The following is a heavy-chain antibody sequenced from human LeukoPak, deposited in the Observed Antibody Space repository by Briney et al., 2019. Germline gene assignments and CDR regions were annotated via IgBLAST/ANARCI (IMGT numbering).Heavy chain of an antibody. V-gene: IGHV1-69*06. CDR3: ARDLSVRRTVVTPGFDY. CDR1: GGTFSSYA. CDR2: IIPIFGTA. D-gene: IGHD4-23*01. J-gene: IGHJ4*02. Sequence: SVKVSCKASGGTFSSYAISWVRQAPGQGLEWMGGIIPIFGTANYAQKFQGRVTITADKSTSTAYMELRSLRSDDTAVYYCARDLSVRRTVVTPGFDYWGQGTLVTVSS.